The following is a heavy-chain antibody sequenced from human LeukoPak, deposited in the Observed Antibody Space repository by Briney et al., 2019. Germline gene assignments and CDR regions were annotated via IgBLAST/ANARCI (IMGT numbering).Heavy chain of an antibody. J-gene: IGHJ4*02. CDR1: RLTLSSHG. D-gene: IGHD3-16*02. CDR3: AREAITFGGVIVSSIEY. V-gene: IGHV3-33*01. Sequence: GRCLRLSCAASRLTLSSHGMQSVCQAPHRRLEWVAAIWYDGSKKYYADSVKGRFTISRDNSKNTLYLQMNSLRAEDTAVYYCAREAITFGGVIVSSIEYWGQGTLVTVSS. CDR2: IWYDGSKK.